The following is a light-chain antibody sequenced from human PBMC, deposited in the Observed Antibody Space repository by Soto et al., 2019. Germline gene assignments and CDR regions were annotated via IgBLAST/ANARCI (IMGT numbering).Light chain of an antibody. CDR1: QSVRSS. CDR2: DAS. Sequence: EIVMTQSPATLSVSPGDRATLSCRASQSVRSSLAWYQQIPGQAPRLLIYDASTRATGIPARFGGSGSGTEFTLTISSLQSEDFAVYYCQQYHNWPPLTFGGGTKVELK. V-gene: IGKV3-15*01. J-gene: IGKJ4*01. CDR3: QQYHNWPPLT.